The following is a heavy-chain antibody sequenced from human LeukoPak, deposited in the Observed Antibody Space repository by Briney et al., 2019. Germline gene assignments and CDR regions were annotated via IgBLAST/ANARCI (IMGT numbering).Heavy chain of an antibody. Sequence: ASVKVSCKASGYTFTSYYMHWVRQAPGQGLEWMGIINPSGGSTSYAQKFQGRVTMTRDTSTTTAYMELRRLRSDDTAVYYCGRGIQSFDPWGQGTLVTVSS. CDR2: INPSGGST. V-gene: IGHV1-46*01. J-gene: IGHJ5*02. CDR3: GRGIQSFDP. CDR1: GYTFTSYY.